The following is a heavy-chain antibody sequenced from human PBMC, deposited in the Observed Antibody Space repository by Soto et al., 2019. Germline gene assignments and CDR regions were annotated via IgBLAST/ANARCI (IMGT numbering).Heavy chain of an antibody. CDR1: GFSFSRYW. V-gene: IGHV3-74*01. CDR2: INSDGSST. J-gene: IGHJ1*01. D-gene: IGHD2-2*01. Sequence: VQLVESGGGLVQPGGSLRLSCAASGFSFSRYWMHWVRHAPGKGLVWVSRINSDGSSTTYADSVKGRFTISRDNAKNTLYLQMNSLTPEDTAVYYCAKGVPAATRYFQHWGQGTLVTVSS. CDR3: AKGVPAATRYFQH.